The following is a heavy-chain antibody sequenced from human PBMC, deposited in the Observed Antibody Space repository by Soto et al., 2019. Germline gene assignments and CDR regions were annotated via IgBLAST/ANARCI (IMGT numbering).Heavy chain of an antibody. D-gene: IGHD5-18*01. CDR1: GFTFSSYA. CDR2: ISGSGGST. V-gene: IGHV3-23*01. CDR3: ASRSRIQLWWANGVDY. Sequence: GGSLRLSCAASGFTFSSYAMSWVRQAPGKGLEWVSAISGSGGSTYYADSVKGRFTISRDNSKNTLYLQMNSLRAEDTAVYYCASRSRIQLWWANGVDYWGQGTLVTVSS. J-gene: IGHJ4*02.